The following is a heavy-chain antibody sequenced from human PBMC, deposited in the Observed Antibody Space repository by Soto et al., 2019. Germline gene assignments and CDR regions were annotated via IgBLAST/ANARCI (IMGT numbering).Heavy chain of an antibody. V-gene: IGHV3-72*01. D-gene: IGHD6-19*01. CDR3: AMFGGWSGGSSGMDV. Sequence: EVQLVESGGGLVQPGGSLRLSCAASGLIFSDYHMDWVRQAPGKGLEGVGRIRRKANSYTTEYAASVKGRFTISRDDSKNSLYLQMNRLKSEDTAVYYCAMFGGWSGGSSGMDVWGQGTTVTVSS. CDR1: GLIFSDYH. J-gene: IGHJ6*02. CDR2: IRRKANSYTT.